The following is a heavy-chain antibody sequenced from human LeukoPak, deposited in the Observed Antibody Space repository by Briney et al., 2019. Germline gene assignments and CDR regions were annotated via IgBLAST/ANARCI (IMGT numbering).Heavy chain of an antibody. J-gene: IGHJ3*02. D-gene: IGHD3-9*01. CDR2: INPNSGET. CDR1: RYTFTAHY. V-gene: IGHV1-2*04. Sequence: ASVKVSRKASRYTFTAHYMHELRQAPGQGVEWMGLINPNSGETNYAQKFQGWVTMTRDTSISTAYMELSRLRSDDTAVYYCAREGPVERYFDWVSLRGDAFDIWGQGTMVTVSS. CDR3: AREGPVERYFDWVSLRGDAFDI.